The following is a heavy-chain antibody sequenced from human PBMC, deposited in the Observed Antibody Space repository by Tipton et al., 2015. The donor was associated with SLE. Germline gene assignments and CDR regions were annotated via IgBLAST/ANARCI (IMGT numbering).Heavy chain of an antibody. CDR3: ARGDGDYAFDY. CDR1: GFTFSSYA. V-gene: IGHV3-30*04. D-gene: IGHD4-17*01. CDR2: ISYDGSNK. J-gene: IGHJ4*02. Sequence: SLRLSCAASGFTFSSYAMHWVRQAPGRGLEWVAVISYDGSNKYYADSVKGRFTISRDNSKNTLYLQMNSLRAEDTAVYYCARGDGDYAFDYWGQGTLVTVSP.